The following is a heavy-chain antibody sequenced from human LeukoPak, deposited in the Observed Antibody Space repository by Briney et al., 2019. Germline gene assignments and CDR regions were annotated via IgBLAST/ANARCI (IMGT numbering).Heavy chain of an antibody. D-gene: IGHD5-24*01. CDR1: GGTFSSYA. V-gene: IGHV1-69*13. Sequence: SVKVSCKASGGTFSSYAISWVRQAPGQGLEWMGGIIPIFGTANYAQKFQGRVTITADESTSTAYMELSSLRSEDTAVYYCATPGGDGYNYDYWGQGTLVTVSS. CDR3: ATPGGDGYNYDY. CDR2: IIPIFGTA. J-gene: IGHJ4*02.